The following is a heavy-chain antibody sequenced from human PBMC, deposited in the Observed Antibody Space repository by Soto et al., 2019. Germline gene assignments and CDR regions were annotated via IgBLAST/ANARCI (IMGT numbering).Heavy chain of an antibody. D-gene: IGHD3-10*01. Sequence: EVQLLESGGGLVQPGGSLRLSCAASGFTFSSYAMSWVRQAPGKGLEWVSAISGSGGSTYYADSVKGRFTISRDNSKNTLYLQMNSLRTEDTAVYYCAKAGSGSYYNWVIDYWGQGTLVTVSS. CDR3: AKAGSGSYYNWVIDY. CDR2: ISGSGGST. J-gene: IGHJ4*02. CDR1: GFTFSSYA. V-gene: IGHV3-23*01.